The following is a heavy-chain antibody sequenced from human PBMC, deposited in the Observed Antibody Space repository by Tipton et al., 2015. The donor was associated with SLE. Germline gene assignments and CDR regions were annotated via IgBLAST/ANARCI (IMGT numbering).Heavy chain of an antibody. V-gene: IGHV4-59*01. CDR1: GGSMNDYY. J-gene: IGHJ4*02. CDR2: IYYTGSS. Sequence: LRLSCTVSGGSMNDYYWGWLRQPPGKGLEWIGYIYYTGSSNHNPSLKGRVTMSVDTSKNQFSLSVNSVTAADTAVYYCARSMLTTKRVFDYWGQGTPVTVSS. CDR3: ARSMLTTKRVFDY. D-gene: IGHD3-16*01.